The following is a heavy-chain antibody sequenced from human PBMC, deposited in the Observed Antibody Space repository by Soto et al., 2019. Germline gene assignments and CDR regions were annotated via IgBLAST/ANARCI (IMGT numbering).Heavy chain of an antibody. J-gene: IGHJ4*02. CDR2: ISSTTNYI. Sequence: GGSLRLSCAASGFTFTRYSMNWVRQAPGKGLEWVSSISSTTNYIYYADSMKGRFTVSRDNAKSSVYLEMNSLSAEDTAVYYCARESEDLTSNFDYWGQGTLVTVSS. CDR3: ARESEDLTSNFDY. V-gene: IGHV3-21*01. CDR1: GFTFTRYS.